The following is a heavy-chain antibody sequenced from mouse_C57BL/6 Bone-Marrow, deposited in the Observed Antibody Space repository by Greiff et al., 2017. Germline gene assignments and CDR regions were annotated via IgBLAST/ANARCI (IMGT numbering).Heavy chain of an antibody. CDR1: GYTFTSYW. CDR3: AIYGNYNFDY. Sequence: VHLVESGAELVKPGASVKMSCKASGYTFTSYWITWVKQRPGQGLEWIGDIYPGSGSTNYNEKFKSKATLTVDTSSSTAYMQLSSLTSEDSAVYYCAIYGNYNFDYWGQGTTLTVSS. J-gene: IGHJ2*01. CDR2: IYPGSGST. V-gene: IGHV1-55*01. D-gene: IGHD2-1*01.